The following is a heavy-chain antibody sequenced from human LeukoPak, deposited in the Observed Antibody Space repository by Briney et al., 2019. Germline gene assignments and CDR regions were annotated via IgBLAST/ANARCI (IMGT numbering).Heavy chain of an antibody. Sequence: PSETLSLTCTVSGGSIKSSYYWGWIRQPPGKGLEWIGGIYYSGSTYYTPSLKSRVTISVDTSKDQFSLNLSSVTASDTAVYYCARSGYSTGWHTFSLFYWGQASLVTVSS. CDR2: IYYSGST. V-gene: IGHV4-39*01. CDR1: GGSIKSSYY. CDR3: ARSGYSTGWHTFSLFY. J-gene: IGHJ4*02. D-gene: IGHD6-19*01.